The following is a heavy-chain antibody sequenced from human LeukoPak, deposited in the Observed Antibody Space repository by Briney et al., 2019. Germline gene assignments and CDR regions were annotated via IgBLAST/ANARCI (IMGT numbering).Heavy chain of an antibody. J-gene: IGHJ4*02. V-gene: IGHV3-11*06. CDR1: GFPFSVFY. CDR2: ISSGSRYT. CDR3: ARDSRGVATTQDY. D-gene: IGHD5-12*01. Sequence: GGSLRLSCAASGFPFSVFYMSWVRQAPGKGLEWLSYISSGSRYTLYADSVGGRFTVSRDDAQNLLFLQMNSLRAEDTAVYYCARDSRGVATTQDYWGQGTLVTVSS.